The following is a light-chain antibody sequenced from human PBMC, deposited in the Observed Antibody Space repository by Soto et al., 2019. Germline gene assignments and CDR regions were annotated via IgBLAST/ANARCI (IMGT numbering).Light chain of an antibody. CDR1: QSLLHRNGYNY. Sequence: DIVMTQSPLSLPVTPGEPASISCRSSQSLLHRNGYNYLDWYLQKPGQSPQLLIYLGSNRASGVPDRFRGRGSGTDFTLKISRVEAEDLGVYYCLQALHTPWAFGQGTKVEIK. V-gene: IGKV2-28*01. CDR3: LQALHTPWA. J-gene: IGKJ1*01. CDR2: LGS.